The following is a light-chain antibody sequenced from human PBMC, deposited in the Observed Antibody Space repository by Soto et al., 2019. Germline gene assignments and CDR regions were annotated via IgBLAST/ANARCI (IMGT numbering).Light chain of an antibody. J-gene: IGKJ4*01. CDR2: DAS. CDR1: QSVSSY. CDR3: QQRSNWLT. Sequence: PGERATLSCRASQSVSSYLAWYQQKPGQAPRLLIYDASNRATGIPARFSGSGSGTDFTLTISSLEPEDFAVYYCQQRSNWLTFGGGTKLGIK. V-gene: IGKV3-11*01.